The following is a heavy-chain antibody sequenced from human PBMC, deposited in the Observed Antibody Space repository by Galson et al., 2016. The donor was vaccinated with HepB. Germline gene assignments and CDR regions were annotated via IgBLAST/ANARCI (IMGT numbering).Heavy chain of an antibody. CDR3: AQGTLKSPYTSSWYYFHY. CDR1: GFIFSDNA. J-gene: IGHJ4*02. D-gene: IGHD2-2*02. V-gene: IGHV3-23*01. Sequence: SLRLSCAASGFIFSDNAMSWVRQAPGKGLEWVSAISGRGGSTYYADSVKGRFTISRDNSEDTLYLQMSSLRAEDAAVYYCAQGTLKSPYTSSWYYFHYWGQGTLVTVSS. CDR2: ISGRGGST.